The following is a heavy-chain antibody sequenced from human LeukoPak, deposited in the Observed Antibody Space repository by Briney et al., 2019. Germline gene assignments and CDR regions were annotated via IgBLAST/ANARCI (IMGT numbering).Heavy chain of an antibody. CDR1: GGSFSGYY. V-gene: IGHV4-34*01. CDR2: INHSGST. CDR3: TRDVYFDY. Sequence: SETLSLTCAVYGGSFSGYYWSWIRQPPGKGLEWIGEINHSGSTNYNPSLKSRVTISVDTSKNQFSLKLSSVTAADTAVYYCTRDVYFDYWGQGTLVTVSS. J-gene: IGHJ4*02.